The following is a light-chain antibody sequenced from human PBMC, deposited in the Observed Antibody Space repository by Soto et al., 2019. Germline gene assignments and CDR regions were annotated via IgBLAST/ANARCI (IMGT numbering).Light chain of an antibody. CDR2: RVS. Sequence: VMTQFPLSLPVTPGEPASISCRSSQSLLNSNEYNYLDWYQQRSGQSPRRLIYRVSNRDSGVPDRFSGSGSGAIFTLNISRVEAEDVGIYYCMQGTHWPRTFGQGTKVDIK. CDR1: QSLLNSNEYNY. J-gene: IGKJ1*01. V-gene: IGKV2-30*01. CDR3: MQGTHWPRT.